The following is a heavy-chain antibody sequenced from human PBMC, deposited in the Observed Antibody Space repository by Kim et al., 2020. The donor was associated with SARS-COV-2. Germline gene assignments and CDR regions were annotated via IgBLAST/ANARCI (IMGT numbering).Heavy chain of an antibody. J-gene: IGHJ6*02. CDR2: ISYDGSNK. D-gene: IGHD6-19*01. CDR1: GFTFSSYG. Sequence: GGSLRLSCAASGFTFSSYGMHWVRQAPGKGLEWVAVISYDGSNKYYADSVKGRFTISRDNSKNTLYLQMNSLRAEDTAVYYCAKDGQWLEYYYYGMDVWGQGTTVTVSS. CDR3: AKDGQWLEYYYYGMDV. V-gene: IGHV3-30*18.